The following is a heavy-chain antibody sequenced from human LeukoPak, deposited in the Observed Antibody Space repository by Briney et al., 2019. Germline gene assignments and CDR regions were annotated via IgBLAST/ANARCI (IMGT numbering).Heavy chain of an antibody. CDR3: ARRWNYGRNYYIDV. V-gene: IGHV4-34*01. Sequence: PSETLSLTCAVYGGSFSNYYWSWLRQTPGKGMEWFGESNDSGRTNYNPSLMSRVTVSVDTSKNQFSLRLTYVTATDTAVYYCARRWNYGRNYYIDVWGKGAAVSVSS. J-gene: IGHJ6*03. CDR2: SNDSGRT. D-gene: IGHD1-7*01. CDR1: GGSFSNYY.